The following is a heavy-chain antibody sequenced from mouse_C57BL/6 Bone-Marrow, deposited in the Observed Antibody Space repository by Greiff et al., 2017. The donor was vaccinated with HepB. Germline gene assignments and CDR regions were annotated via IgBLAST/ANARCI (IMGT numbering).Heavy chain of an antibody. V-gene: IGHV1-18*01. J-gene: IGHJ2*01. D-gene: IGHD2-3*01. CDR1: GYTFTDYN. Sequence: EVQRVESGPELVKPGASVKIPCKASGYTFTDYNMDWVKQSHGKSLEWIGDINPNNGGTIYNQKFKGKATLTVDKSSSTAYMELRSLTSEDTAVYYCARWDAYDYLDYWGQGTTLTVSS. CDR3: ARWDAYDYLDY. CDR2: INPNNGGT.